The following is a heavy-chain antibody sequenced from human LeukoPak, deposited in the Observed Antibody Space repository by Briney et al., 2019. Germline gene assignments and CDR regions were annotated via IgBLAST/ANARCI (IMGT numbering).Heavy chain of an antibody. D-gene: IGHD3-3*01. CDR2: ISGSGGST. Sequence: SGGSLRLSCAASGFTFSSYAMSWVRQAPGKGLEWVSAISGSGGSTYYADSVEGRFTISRDSSKNTLYLQMNSLRAEDTAVYYCAKIAYYDFWSGQPHYWGQGTLVTVSS. V-gene: IGHV3-23*01. CDR1: GFTFSSYA. CDR3: AKIAYYDFWSGQPHY. J-gene: IGHJ4*02.